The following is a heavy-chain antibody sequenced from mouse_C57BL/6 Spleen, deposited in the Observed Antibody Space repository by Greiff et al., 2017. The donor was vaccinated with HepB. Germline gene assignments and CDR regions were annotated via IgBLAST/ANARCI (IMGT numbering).Heavy chain of an antibody. Sequence: EVQVVESGGGLVKPGGSLKLSCAASGFTFSSYAMSWVRPTPEKRLEWVATISDGGSYTYYPDNVKGRFTISRDNAKNNLYLQMSHLKSEDTALYYWSRDDGYYGYWGQSTTLTVSS. CDR2: ISDGGSYT. CDR1: GFTFSSYA. D-gene: IGHD2-3*01. CDR3: SRDDGYYGY. J-gene: IGHJ2*01. V-gene: IGHV5-4*01.